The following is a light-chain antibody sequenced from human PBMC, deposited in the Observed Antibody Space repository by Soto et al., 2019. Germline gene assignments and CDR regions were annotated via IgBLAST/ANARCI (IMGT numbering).Light chain of an antibody. CDR1: SSDVGGYNL. CDR2: EVT. J-gene: IGLJ1*01. V-gene: IGLV2-14*01. CDR3: ISYTTTSTYV. Sequence: QSALTQPASVSGSPGQSIIISCSGTSSDVGGYNLISWYQQHPGKAPKLLIYEVTNRPSGISNRFSGSKSGNTASLTISGLQADDEADYYCISYTTTSTYVFGTGTKVTV.